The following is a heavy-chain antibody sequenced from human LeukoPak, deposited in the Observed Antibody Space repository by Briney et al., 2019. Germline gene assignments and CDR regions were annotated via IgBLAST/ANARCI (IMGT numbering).Heavy chain of an antibody. CDR2: ISSSGSTI. CDR3: ASGRTAGYY. Sequence: GGSLRLSCAASGFTFSSYEMNWVRQAPGKGLEWVSYISSSGSTIYYADSVKGRFTISRDNSKNTLYLQMNSLRAEDTAVYYCASGRTAGYYWGQGTLVTVSS. CDR1: GFTFSSYE. V-gene: IGHV3-48*03. D-gene: IGHD6-13*01. J-gene: IGHJ4*02.